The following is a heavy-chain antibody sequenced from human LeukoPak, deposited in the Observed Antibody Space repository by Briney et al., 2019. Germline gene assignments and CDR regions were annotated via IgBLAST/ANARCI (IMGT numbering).Heavy chain of an antibody. V-gene: IGHV1-2*02. CDR3: ARDLKLIAEFDY. CDR2: IKPNSGGT. Sequence: GASVKVSCKASGYTFTGYYIHWVRQAPGQGLEWMGWIKPNSGGTNYAQKFQGRVTMTRDTSISTAYMELTRLRSDDTAVYYCARDLKLIAEFDYWGQGTLVTVSS. J-gene: IGHJ4*02. CDR1: GYTFTGYY. D-gene: IGHD2-15*01.